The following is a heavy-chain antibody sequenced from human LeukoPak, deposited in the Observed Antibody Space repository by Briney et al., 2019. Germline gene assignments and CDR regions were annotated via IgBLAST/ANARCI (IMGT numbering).Heavy chain of an antibody. V-gene: IGHV3-33*01. D-gene: IGHD3/OR15-3a*01. Sequence: PGGSLRLSCAASGFTFSSYGMHWVRQAPGKGLEWVAVIWYDGSNKHYADSLKGRFTISRDNSKNTPYLQMNSLRAEDTAVYYCARDRTGNYYHYMDVWGKGTTATVSS. CDR1: GFTFSSYG. CDR3: ARDRTGNYYHYMDV. CDR2: IWYDGSNK. J-gene: IGHJ6*03.